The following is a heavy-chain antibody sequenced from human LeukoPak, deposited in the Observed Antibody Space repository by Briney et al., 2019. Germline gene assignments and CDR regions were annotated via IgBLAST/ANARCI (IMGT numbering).Heavy chain of an antibody. J-gene: IGHJ4*02. V-gene: IGHV4-59*01. D-gene: IGHD6-19*01. CDR3: ARALPVADHYSDY. Sequence: SETLSLTCTVPGGSISNYYWSWIRQPPGKGLEWIGYIYYSGSTNYNPSLKSRVTISVDTSKNQFSLKLSSVTAADTAVYYCARALPVADHYSDYWGQGTLVTVSS. CDR1: GGSISNYY. CDR2: IYYSGST.